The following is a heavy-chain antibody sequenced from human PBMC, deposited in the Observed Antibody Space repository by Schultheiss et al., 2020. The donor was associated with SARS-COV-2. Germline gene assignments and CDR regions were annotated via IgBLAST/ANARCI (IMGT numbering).Heavy chain of an antibody. CDR3: ARPYCSSTSCYIRY. V-gene: IGHV4-39*01. Sequence: SETLSLTCTVSGGSISSSSYYWGWIRQPPGKGLEWIGSIYYSGSTYYNPSLKSRVTISVDTSKNQFSLKLSSVTAADTAVYYCARPYCSSTSCYIRYWGQGTLVTVSS. CDR1: GGSISSSSYY. CDR2: IYYSGST. J-gene: IGHJ4*02. D-gene: IGHD2-2*02.